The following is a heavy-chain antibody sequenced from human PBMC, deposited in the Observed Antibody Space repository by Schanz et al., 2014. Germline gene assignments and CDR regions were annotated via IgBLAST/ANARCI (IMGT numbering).Heavy chain of an antibody. CDR1: GFTFSTYA. V-gene: IGHV3-23*01. D-gene: IGHD2-15*01. J-gene: IGHJ6*02. Sequence: EVQLLDSGGGLVQPGGSLRLSCAASGFTFSTYAMSWVRQAPGKGLEWVSAISGSGGSTYYADSVKGRFTISRDNSENTLYLQMNSLSADDTAVFYCAKGMGYYSGGTCYDYYYYGLDVWGQGTTVTVSS. CDR3: AKGMGYYSGGTCYDYYYYGLDV. CDR2: ISGSGGST.